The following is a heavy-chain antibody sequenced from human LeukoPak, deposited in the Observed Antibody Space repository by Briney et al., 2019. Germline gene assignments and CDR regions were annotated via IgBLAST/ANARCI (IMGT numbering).Heavy chain of an antibody. D-gene: IGHD3-22*01. V-gene: IGHV3-66*01. Sequence: GGSLRLSCAASGFTVSSNYMSWVRQASGKGLEWVSVIYSGGSTYYADSVKGRFTISRDNSKNTLYLQMNSLRAEDTAVYYCARDRRYYYDRDAFDIWGQGTMVTVSS. J-gene: IGHJ3*02. CDR2: IYSGGST. CDR3: ARDRRYYYDRDAFDI. CDR1: GFTVSSNY.